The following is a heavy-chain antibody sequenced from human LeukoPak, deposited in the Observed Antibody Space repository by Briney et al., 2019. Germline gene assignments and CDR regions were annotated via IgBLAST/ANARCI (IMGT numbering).Heavy chain of an antibody. Sequence: GGSLRLSCAASGFTFSSYSMNWVRQAPGKGLEWVSSISSSSSYKYYADSVKGRFTISRDNAKNSLYLQMNSLRAENTAVYYCARDRATMIVVRGPYFDYWGQGTLVTVSS. CDR2: ISSSSSYK. J-gene: IGHJ4*02. CDR1: GFTFSSYS. V-gene: IGHV3-21*01. CDR3: ARDRATMIVVRGPYFDY. D-gene: IGHD3-22*01.